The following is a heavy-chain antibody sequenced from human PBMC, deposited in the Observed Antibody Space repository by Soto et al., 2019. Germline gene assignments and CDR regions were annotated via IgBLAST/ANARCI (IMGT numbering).Heavy chain of an antibody. CDR3: TTGILGVVVH. J-gene: IGHJ4*02. Sequence: PVGSLRLSCAASGFTFSNAWMSWVRQAPGKGLEWVGRINSKTDGGTTDYAAPVKGRFTISRDDSKTTLYLQMNSLKTEDTAVYYCTTGILGVVVHWGQGTLVTVSS. D-gene: IGHD3-3*01. V-gene: IGHV3-15*01. CDR1: GFTFSNAW. CDR2: INSKTDGGTT.